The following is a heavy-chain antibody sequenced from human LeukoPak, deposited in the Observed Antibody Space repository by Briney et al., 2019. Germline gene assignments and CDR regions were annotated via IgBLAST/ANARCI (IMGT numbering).Heavy chain of an antibody. D-gene: IGHD6-6*01. CDR2: IKQGGSEQ. CDR1: GITFSIYW. CDR3: ARENPYSSSSPMWY. Sequence: GGSLRLSCAASGITFSIYWMSWVRQAPGKGREWVANIKQGGSEQYYVHSVKGRFTISRDNATNSPYLQLNSLRAEDTAVYYCARENPYSSSSPMWYWGQGTLVTVSS. V-gene: IGHV3-7*01. J-gene: IGHJ4*02.